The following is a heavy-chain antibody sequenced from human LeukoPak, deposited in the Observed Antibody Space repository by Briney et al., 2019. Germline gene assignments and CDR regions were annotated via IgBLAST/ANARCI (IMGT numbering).Heavy chain of an antibody. J-gene: IGHJ4*02. D-gene: IGHD1-26*01. Sequence: PGESLRLSCAASGFTFTTYWMSWVRQAPGEGLEWVANINQDGTEKFYVDSVKGRFTISRDNAKNSLYLQMNSLRAEDTAVYYCARHQAGANLFDYWGQGTLVTVSS. CDR2: INQDGTEK. CDR3: ARHQAGANLFDY. CDR1: GFTFTTYW. V-gene: IGHV3-7*01.